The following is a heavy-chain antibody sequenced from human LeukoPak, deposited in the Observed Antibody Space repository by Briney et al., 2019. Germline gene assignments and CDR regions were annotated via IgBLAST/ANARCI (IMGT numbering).Heavy chain of an antibody. CDR1: GGSVSSGSYY. CDR3: ATVSAFFYDSGSYYTFDY. CDR2: MYPSGST. V-gene: IGHV4-61*01. Sequence: SETLSLTCTVSGGSVSSGSYYWSWIRQAPGKGLEWIGYMYPSGSTHYSPSLRSRVTISVDTSKNRFSLKLSSVTAADTAVYYCATVSAFFYDSGSYYTFDYWGQGTLVTVSS. J-gene: IGHJ4*02. D-gene: IGHD3-10*01.